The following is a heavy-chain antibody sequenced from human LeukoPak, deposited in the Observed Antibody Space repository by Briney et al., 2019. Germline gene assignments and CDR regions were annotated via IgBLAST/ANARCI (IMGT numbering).Heavy chain of an antibody. D-gene: IGHD3-16*01. V-gene: IGHV1-3*03. J-gene: IGHJ4*02. CDR1: GYTFTSYA. CDR3: ARFTGSRRGEFDY. Sequence: GASVKVSCKASGYTFTSYAMHWVRQAPGQRLEWMGWINAGNGNTKYSQEFQGRVTIARDTSASTAYMELSSLRSEDMAVYYCARFTGSRRGEFDYWGQGTLVTVSS. CDR2: INAGNGNT.